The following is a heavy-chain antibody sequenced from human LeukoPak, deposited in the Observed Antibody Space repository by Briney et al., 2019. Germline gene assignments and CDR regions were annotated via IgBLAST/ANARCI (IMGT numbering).Heavy chain of an antibody. CDR2: IYYTGIT. CDR3: ARERDYYDSSGDNWFGP. V-gene: IGHV4-39*02. J-gene: IGHJ5*02. Sequence: PSETLSLTRTISGGSISGSIYNWGWIRQSPGKGLEWIGSIYYTGITNYNPSLKSRVTISVDTSKNQFSLRLSSVTAADTSVYYCARERDYYDSSGDNWFGPWGQGTLVTVSS. CDR1: GGSISGSIYN. D-gene: IGHD3-22*01.